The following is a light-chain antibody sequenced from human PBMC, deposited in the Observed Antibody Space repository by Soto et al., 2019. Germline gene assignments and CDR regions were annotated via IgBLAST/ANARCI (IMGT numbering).Light chain of an antibody. CDR3: QSADSSGTYVV. CDR1: ALPKQY. CDR2: KDS. V-gene: IGLV3-25*02. Sequence: SYEPTQPPSVSVSPGQTARITCSGDALPKQYAYWYQQKPGQAPVLVIYKDSERPSGIPERFSGSSSGTTVTLTIRGVQAEDEADYYCQSADSSGTYVVFGGGTQLTVL. J-gene: IGLJ2*01.